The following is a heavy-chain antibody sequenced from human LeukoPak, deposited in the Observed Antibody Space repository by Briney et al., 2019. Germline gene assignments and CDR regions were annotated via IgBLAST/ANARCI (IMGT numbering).Heavy chain of an antibody. J-gene: IGHJ4*02. CDR2: IKQDGSAK. Sequence: GGTLRLSCAASGFTFSSYWMTWVRQAPGKGLEWVANIKQDGSAKYTLDSVKGRFTISRDNAKNSLYLQMNSLRAEDTAIYYCARGRGSLDYWGQGALVTVSS. CDR1: GFTFSSYW. V-gene: IGHV3-7*04. CDR3: ARGRGSLDY. D-gene: IGHD6-25*01.